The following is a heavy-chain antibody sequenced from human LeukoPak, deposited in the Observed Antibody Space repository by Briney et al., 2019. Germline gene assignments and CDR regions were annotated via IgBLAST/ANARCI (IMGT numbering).Heavy chain of an antibody. V-gene: IGHV1-18*01. J-gene: IGHJ4*02. D-gene: IGHD6-19*01. CDR1: GYAFSSYD. CDR2: ISAYNGNT. CDR3: ARGGYSSGWDPIDY. Sequence: VASVKVSCKASGYAFSSYDISWVRQAPGQGLEWMGWISAYNGNTNYAQKLQGRVTMTTEISTSIVYMELRSLRSDDTAVYYCARGGYSSGWDPIDYWGQGTLVTVSS.